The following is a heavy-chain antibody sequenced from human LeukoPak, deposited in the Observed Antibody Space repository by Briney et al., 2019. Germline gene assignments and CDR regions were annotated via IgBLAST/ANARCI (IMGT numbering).Heavy chain of an antibody. D-gene: IGHD6-13*01. CDR1: GGSFSGYY. CDR3: ARVVAIAAAGTDYFDY. J-gene: IGHJ4*02. CDR2: INHSGST. V-gene: IGHV4-34*01. Sequence: PSETLSLTCAVYGGSFSGYYWSWIRQPPGKGLERIGEINHSGSTNYNPSLKSRVTISVDTSKNQFSLKLSSVTAADTAVYYCARVVAIAAAGTDYFDYWGQGTLVTVSS.